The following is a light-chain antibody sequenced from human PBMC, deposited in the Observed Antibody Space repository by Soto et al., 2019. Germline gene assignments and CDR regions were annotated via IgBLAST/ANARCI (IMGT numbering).Light chain of an antibody. CDR1: SSDIGSYNR. CDR3: TSYTTSTALV. J-gene: IGLJ3*02. V-gene: IGLV2-18*02. Sequence: QSALTQPPSVSGSPGQSVTISCIGTSSDIGSYNRVSWYQQSPGTAPKLIIYEVTNRPSGVAGRFSGSKSGNTASLTISGLQAEDEADYYCTSYTTSTALVFGGGTKVTVL. CDR2: EVT.